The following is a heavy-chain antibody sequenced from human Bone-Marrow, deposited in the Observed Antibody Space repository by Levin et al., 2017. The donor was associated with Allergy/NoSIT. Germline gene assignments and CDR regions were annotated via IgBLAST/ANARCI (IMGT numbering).Heavy chain of an antibody. D-gene: IGHD3-3*01. CDR1: GDTFSSYA. CDR2: IIPIFGTA. CDR3: ARSQGGVTIFGVIIPPFYYVYMDV. J-gene: IGHJ6*03. V-gene: IGHV1-69*13. Sequence: SVKVSCKTSGDTFSSYAISWVRQAPGQGLEWMGGIIPIFGTANYAQKFQGRVTITADESTSTAYMELSSLRSEDTAVYYCARSQGGVTIFGVIIPPFYYVYMDVWGKGTTVSVSS.